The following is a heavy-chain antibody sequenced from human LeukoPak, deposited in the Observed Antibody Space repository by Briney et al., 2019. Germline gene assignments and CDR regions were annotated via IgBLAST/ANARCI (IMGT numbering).Heavy chain of an antibody. V-gene: IGHV4-34*01. CDR2: INHSGST. CDR3: ARTAGDY. CDR1: GGSFSGYY. J-gene: IGHJ4*02. Sequence: SETLSLACAVYGGSFSGYYWSWIRQPPGKGLEWIGEINHSGSTNYNPSLKSRVTISVDTSKNQFSLKLSSVTAADTAVYYCARTAGDYWGQGTLVTVSS.